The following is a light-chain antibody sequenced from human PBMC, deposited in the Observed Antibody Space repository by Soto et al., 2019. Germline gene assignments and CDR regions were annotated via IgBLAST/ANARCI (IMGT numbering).Light chain of an antibody. J-gene: IGKJ1*01. CDR3: MKSIQLPPT. Sequence: VVMTHAPLSLHVTLLHPASLSFISSQILLPSDGKTYLYWYLQKPGQPPQLLIYEVSNRFSGVPDRFSGSGSGTDFTLNISRVEAEDVGVYYCMKSIQLPPTCGQGTTGAIK. CDR2: EVS. V-gene: IGKV2D-29*01. CDR1: QILLPSDGKTY.